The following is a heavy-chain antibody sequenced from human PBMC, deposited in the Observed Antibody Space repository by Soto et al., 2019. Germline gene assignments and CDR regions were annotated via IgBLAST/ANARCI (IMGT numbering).Heavy chain of an antibody. CDR1: GLTFGSYG. CDR3: ARVADSYYYDGMDV. J-gene: IGHJ6*02. V-gene: IGHV3-23*01. CDR2: ISGSAGST. Sequence: PGGSLRLSCAASGLTFGSYGMSWVRQAPGKGLEWVSAISGSAGSTYHADSVKGRFTISRDNSKNTLYLQMNNLRAEDSAVYYCARVADSYYYDGMDVWGQGTTVTVS.